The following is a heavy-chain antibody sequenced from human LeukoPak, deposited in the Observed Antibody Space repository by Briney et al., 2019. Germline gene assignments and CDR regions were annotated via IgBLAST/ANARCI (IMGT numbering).Heavy chain of an antibody. CDR3: ARPSSSPTSNY. CDR2: INHSGST. CDR1: GGSFSGYY. Sequence: SETLSLTCAVYGGSFSGYYWSWIRQPPGKGLEWIGEINHSGSTNYNPSLKSRVTISVDTSKNQFSLKLSSVTAADTAVYYCARPSSSPTSNYWGQGTLVTVSS. J-gene: IGHJ4*02. V-gene: IGHV4-34*01. D-gene: IGHD6-13*01.